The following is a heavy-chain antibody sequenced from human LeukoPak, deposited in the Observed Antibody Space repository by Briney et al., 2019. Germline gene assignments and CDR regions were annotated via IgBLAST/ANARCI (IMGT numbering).Heavy chain of an antibody. J-gene: IGHJ4*02. V-gene: IGHV1-2*02. CDR1: GYTFTGYY. D-gene: IGHD1-1*01. CDR2: IDPNSGGT. Sequence: ASVKVSCKASGYTFTGYYMHWVRQAPGQGLEWMGWIDPNSGGTNSAQKFQGRATMTRDTSISTAYMELSSLRSDDTAVYYCARDRGNWSDGGGLDYWGQGTLVTVSS. CDR3: ARDRGNWSDGGGLDY.